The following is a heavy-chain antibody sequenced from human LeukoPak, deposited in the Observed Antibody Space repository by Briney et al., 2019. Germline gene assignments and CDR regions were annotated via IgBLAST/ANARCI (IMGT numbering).Heavy chain of an antibody. CDR2: INPNSGGT. CDR3: ARDYYYDSSGYHFDY. D-gene: IGHD3-22*01. CDR1: GYTFTGYY. V-gene: IGHV1-2*02. Sequence: ASVKVSCKASGYTFTGYYMHWVRQAPGQGLEWMGWINPNSGGTNYAQKFQGRVTMTRDTSISTAYMELSRLRSDDTAVYYCARDYYYDSSGYHFDYWRQGTLVTVSS. J-gene: IGHJ4*02.